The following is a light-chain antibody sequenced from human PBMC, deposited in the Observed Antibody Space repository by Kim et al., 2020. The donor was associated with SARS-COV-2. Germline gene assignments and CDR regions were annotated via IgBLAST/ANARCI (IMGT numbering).Light chain of an antibody. CDR3: KQYKSTPQT. CDR2: WAS. Sequence: DIVMTQSPDSLAVSLGERATINCKSSQRVLYSSNNKNYLAWYQQKPGQPPKLLIYWASTRESGVPDRFSGSGSGTDFTLTISSLQAEDVAVYYCKQYKSTPQTFGQGTKVDIK. CDR1: QRVLYSSNNKNY. V-gene: IGKV4-1*01. J-gene: IGKJ1*01.